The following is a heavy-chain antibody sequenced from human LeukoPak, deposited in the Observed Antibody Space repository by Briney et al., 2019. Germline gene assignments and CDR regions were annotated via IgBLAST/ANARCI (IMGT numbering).Heavy chain of an antibody. CDR1: GGSISSSSYY. Sequence: SETLSLTCTVSGGSISSSSYYWGWIRQPPGKGLEWIGSIYYSGSTYYNPSLKSRVTISVDTSKNQFSLKLSSVTAADTAVYYCASHPRYYYDSSGYMPWGQGTLVTVSS. J-gene: IGHJ5*02. CDR3: ASHPRYYYDSSGYMP. V-gene: IGHV4-39*01. D-gene: IGHD3-22*01. CDR2: IYYSGST.